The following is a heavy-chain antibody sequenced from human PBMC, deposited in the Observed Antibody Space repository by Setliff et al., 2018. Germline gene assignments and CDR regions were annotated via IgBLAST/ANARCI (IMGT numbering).Heavy chain of an antibody. CDR3: VRDRAAIVVGPPTAAFDI. Sequence: ASVKVSCKAFGYTFAKYGTSWVRQAPGQGPEWMGWISGYNGYTVYAQKLQGRVTLTTDTSTGTAYIEVRSLRSDDTAQYYCVRDRAAIVVGPPTAAFDIWGQGTMVTVSS. CDR1: GYTFAKYG. CDR2: ISGYNGYT. J-gene: IGHJ3*02. D-gene: IGHD2-2*01. V-gene: IGHV1-18*01.